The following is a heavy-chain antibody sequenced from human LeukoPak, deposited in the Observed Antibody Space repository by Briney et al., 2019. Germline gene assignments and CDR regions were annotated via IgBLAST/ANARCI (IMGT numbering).Heavy chain of an antibody. Sequence: GGSLRLSCAASGFTFSDYYMSWIRQAPGKGLEWVSGINWNGGSTGYADSVKGRFTISRDNAKNSLYLQMNSLRAEDTALYYCAAISIAVAVDFDYWGQGTLVTVSS. CDR3: AAISIAVAVDFDY. CDR1: GFTFSDYY. V-gene: IGHV3-20*04. J-gene: IGHJ4*02. D-gene: IGHD6-19*01. CDR2: INWNGGST.